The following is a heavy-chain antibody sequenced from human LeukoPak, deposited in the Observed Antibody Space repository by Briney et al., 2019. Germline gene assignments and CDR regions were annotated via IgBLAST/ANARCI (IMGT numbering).Heavy chain of an antibody. D-gene: IGHD4-17*01. CDR3: ARPMTTVTTGDAFDI. J-gene: IGHJ3*02. V-gene: IGHV5-51*01. CDR2: ICPCDSDT. Sequence: GESLKISCKGSGYSFTSYWIGWVRQMPGKGLEWMGIICPCDSDTGYSPSFQGQVTISADKSISTAYLQWSSLKASDTAMYYCARPMTTVTTGDAFDIWGQGTMVTVSS. CDR1: GYSFTSYW.